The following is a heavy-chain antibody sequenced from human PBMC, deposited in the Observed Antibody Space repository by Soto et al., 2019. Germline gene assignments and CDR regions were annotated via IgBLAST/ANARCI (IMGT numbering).Heavy chain of an antibody. CDR2: ISSSSSYT. CDR3: ARDLKDGYNFDY. CDR1: GFTFXDYY. V-gene: IGHV3-11*06. D-gene: IGHD5-12*01. J-gene: IGHJ4*02. Sequence: GGSLRLSCGASGFTFXDYYMSWIRQAPGKGLEWVSYISSSSSYTNYADSVKGRFTISRDNAKNSLYLQMNSLRAEDTAVYYCARDLKDGYNFDYWGQGTLVTVSS.